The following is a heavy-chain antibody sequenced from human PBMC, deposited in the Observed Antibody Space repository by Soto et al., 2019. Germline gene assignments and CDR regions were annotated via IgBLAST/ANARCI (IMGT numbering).Heavy chain of an antibody. CDR3: TTYNIDYGIYGRFDY. V-gene: IGHV3-15*01. J-gene: IGHJ4*02. CDR1: GFTFSNAW. Sequence: EVQLVESGGGLVKPGGSLRLSCAASGFTFSNAWMSLVRQAPGKGMECVGRIKSKTDGGTTDYAAPVKGRFTISRDDSQNTLYLQMNSLKTEDTAVYYCTTYNIDYGIYGRFDYWFQGTMVTVSS. CDR2: IKSKTDGGTT. D-gene: IGHD4-17*01.